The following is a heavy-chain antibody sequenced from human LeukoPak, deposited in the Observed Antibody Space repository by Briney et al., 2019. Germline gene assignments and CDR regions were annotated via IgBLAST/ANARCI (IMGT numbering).Heavy chain of an antibody. D-gene: IGHD6-19*01. Sequence: SETLSLTCTVSGGSIRSYYWSWIRQPPGKGLEWIGYIYYTGSTNYNPSLKSRVTISVDTSNNQFSLNLISVTAADTAVYYCARVLPYSSGWGVDYWGQGALVTVSS. J-gene: IGHJ4*02. V-gene: IGHV4-59*01. CDR1: GGSIRSYY. CDR3: ARVLPYSSGWGVDY. CDR2: IYYTGST.